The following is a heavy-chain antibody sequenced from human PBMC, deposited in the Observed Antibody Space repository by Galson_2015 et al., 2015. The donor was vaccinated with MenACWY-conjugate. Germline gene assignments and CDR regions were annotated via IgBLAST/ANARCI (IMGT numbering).Heavy chain of an antibody. D-gene: IGHD3-3*01. CDR2: ISSSSSYI. Sequence: SLRLSCAASGFTFSSYSMNWVRQAPGKGLEWVSSISSSSSYIYYADSVKGRFTISRDNAKNSLYLQMNSLRAEDTAVYYCARDLLAYYDFWSGSNLYNWFDPWGQGTLVTVSS. CDR3: ARDLLAYYDFWSGSNLYNWFDP. CDR1: GFTFSSYS. V-gene: IGHV3-21*01. J-gene: IGHJ5*02.